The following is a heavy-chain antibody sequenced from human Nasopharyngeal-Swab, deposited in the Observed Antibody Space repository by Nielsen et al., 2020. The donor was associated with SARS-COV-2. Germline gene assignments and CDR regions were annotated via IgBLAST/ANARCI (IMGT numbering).Heavy chain of an antibody. V-gene: IGHV3-21*03. J-gene: IGHJ3*02. CDR1: GSTFSRYD. D-gene: IGHD1-14*01. CDR2: IVSSSSSI. CDR3: TRSYIFDI. Sequence: GGSLRLSCAASGSTFSRYDMNWVRQAPGKGLEWVASIVSSSSSIFYADSVKGRFTISRDNAKNSLYLQMNSLRAGDTALYYCTRSYIFDIWGQGTVVTVSS.